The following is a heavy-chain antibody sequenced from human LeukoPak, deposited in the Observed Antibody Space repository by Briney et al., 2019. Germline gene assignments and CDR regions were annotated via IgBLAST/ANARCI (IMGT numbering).Heavy chain of an antibody. V-gene: IGHV4-34*01. Sequence: PSETLSLTCAVYGGSFSGYHWSWLRQPPGKGLEWIGEINHSGSTNYNPSLKSRVTISVDTSKNQFSLKLSSVTAADTAVYYCARGDYYYASSGYSYYFDYWGQGTLVTVSS. CDR1: GGSFSGYH. CDR2: INHSGST. D-gene: IGHD3-22*01. CDR3: ARGDYYYASSGYSYYFDY. J-gene: IGHJ4*02.